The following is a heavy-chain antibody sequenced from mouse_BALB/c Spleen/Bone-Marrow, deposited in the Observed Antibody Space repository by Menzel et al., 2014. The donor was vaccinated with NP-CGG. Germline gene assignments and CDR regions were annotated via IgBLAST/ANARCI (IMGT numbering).Heavy chain of an antibody. CDR2: IYPYNGGT. Sequence: EVKLMESGPVLVKPGASVKISCKASGYTFTDYNMHWVKQSHGKSLEWIGYIYPYNGGTGYNQKFKNKATLTVDNSSSTAYMEFRSLTSEDSAVYYCARGGAYWYFDVWGPGTTVTVSS. CDR3: ARGGAYWYFDV. CDR1: GYTFTDYN. V-gene: IGHV1S29*02. J-gene: IGHJ1*01.